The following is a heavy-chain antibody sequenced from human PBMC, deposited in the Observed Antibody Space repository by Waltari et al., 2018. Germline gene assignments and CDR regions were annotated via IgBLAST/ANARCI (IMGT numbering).Heavy chain of an antibody. J-gene: IGHJ4*02. CDR3: ARGWYNWNYVGPFDY. V-gene: IGHV4-59*01. CDR2: IYYSVST. CDR1: GGSISSYY. D-gene: IGHD1-7*01. Sequence: QVQLQESGPGLVKPSETLSLTCTVSGGSISSYYWSWIRQPPGKGLEWIGYIYYSVSTNYNPSLKSRVTISVDTSKNQFSLKLSSVTAADTAVYYCARGWYNWNYVGPFDYWGQGTLVTVSS.